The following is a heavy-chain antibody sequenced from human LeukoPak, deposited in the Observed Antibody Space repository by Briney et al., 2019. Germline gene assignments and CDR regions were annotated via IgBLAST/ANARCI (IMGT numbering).Heavy chain of an antibody. CDR1: GFTFSSYC. V-gene: IGHV3-7*01. CDR2: IKEGWSEI. Sequence: GGSLRLSCAASGFTFSSYCMSWVRQAPGKGLEWVANIKEGWSEIYYVDSVKGRFTISRDNAKNSLYLQMNSLRGEDTAVYYCASHNSRTFTFDYWGQGTLVTVSS. D-gene: IGHD2/OR15-2a*01. J-gene: IGHJ4*02. CDR3: ASHNSRTFTFDY.